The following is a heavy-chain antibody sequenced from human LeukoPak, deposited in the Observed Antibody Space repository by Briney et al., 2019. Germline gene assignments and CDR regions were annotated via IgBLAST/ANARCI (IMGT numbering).Heavy chain of an antibody. Sequence: GGSLRLSCAASGFTFSSYSMNWVRQAPGKGLEWVSAISGSGGSTYYADSVKGRFTISRDNSKNTLYLQMNSLRAEDTAVYYCATNYDILTGYFPFDYWGQGTLVTVSS. V-gene: IGHV3-23*01. D-gene: IGHD3-9*01. J-gene: IGHJ4*02. CDR3: ATNYDILTGYFPFDY. CDR2: ISGSGGST. CDR1: GFTFSSYS.